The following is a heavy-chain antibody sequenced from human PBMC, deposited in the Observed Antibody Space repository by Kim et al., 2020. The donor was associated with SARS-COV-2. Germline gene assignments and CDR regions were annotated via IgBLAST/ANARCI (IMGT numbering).Heavy chain of an antibody. CDR3: ARDSGGGNSLLEGGVAAADSYYYYYGMDV. Sequence: GGSLRLSCAASGFTFSSYSMNWVRQAPGKGLEWVSSISSSSSYIYYADSVKGRFTISRDNAKNSLYLQMNSLRAEDTAVYYCARDSGGGNSLLEGGVAAADSYYYYYGMDVWGQGTTVTVSS. D-gene: IGHD6-13*01. CDR1: GFTFSSYS. J-gene: IGHJ6*02. V-gene: IGHV3-21*01. CDR2: ISSSSSYI.